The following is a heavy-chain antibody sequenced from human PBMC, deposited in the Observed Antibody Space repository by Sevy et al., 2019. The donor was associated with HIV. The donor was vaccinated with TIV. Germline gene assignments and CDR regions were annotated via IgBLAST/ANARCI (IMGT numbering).Heavy chain of an antibody. CDR1: GFTFSSYS. CDR2: ISSSSSYI. CDR3: ARDTTGDLRYFDY. J-gene: IGHJ4*02. Sequence: GGSLRLSCAASGFTFSSYSMNWVRQAPGKGLEWVSSISSSSSYIYYADSVKGRFTISRDNAKNSLYLQMNSLRAEDTAVYYCARDTTGDLRYFDYWGQRTLVTVSS. D-gene: IGHD7-27*01. V-gene: IGHV3-21*01.